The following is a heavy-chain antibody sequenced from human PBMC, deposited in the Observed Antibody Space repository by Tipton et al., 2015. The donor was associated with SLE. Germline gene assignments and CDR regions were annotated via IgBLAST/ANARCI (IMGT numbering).Heavy chain of an antibody. V-gene: IGHV3-48*03. CDR1: GFTFRSYG. Sequence: GSLRLSCAASGFTFRSYGMHWVRQAPGKGLEWVSYINPGGGNIDYADSVKGRFTISRDNAKNSLYLQMNSLRAEDTAVYYCARDVLNNFYYAMDVWGRGTTVTVSS. D-gene: IGHD3-10*02. J-gene: IGHJ6*02. CDR2: INPGGGNI. CDR3: ARDVLNNFYYAMDV.